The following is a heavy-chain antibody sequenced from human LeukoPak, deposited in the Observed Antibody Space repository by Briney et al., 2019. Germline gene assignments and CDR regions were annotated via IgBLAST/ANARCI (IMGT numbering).Heavy chain of an antibody. CDR1: GYSFTNYW. CDR3: ARLTLVTLPFDF. J-gene: IGHJ4*02. D-gene: IGHD3-10*01. CDR2: IYPGGSET. V-gene: IGHV5-51*01. Sequence: GESLKISCKGSGYSFTNYWIGWVRQMPGKGLEWMGNIYPGGSETRYSPSFQGQVTISVDKSTTTAYLQWSRLKASDTAMYYCARLTLVTLPFDFWGQGTLVTVSS.